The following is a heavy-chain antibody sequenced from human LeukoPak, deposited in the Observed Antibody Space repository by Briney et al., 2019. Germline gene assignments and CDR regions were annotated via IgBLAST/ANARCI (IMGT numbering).Heavy chain of an antibody. V-gene: IGHV1-69*06. D-gene: IGHD3-9*01. CDR2: IIPIFDTA. J-gene: IGHJ5*02. CDR1: GGTFSSYA. CDR3: ASGSTIYDILTGYYSSWFDP. Sequence: GASVKVSCKASGGTFSSYAISWVRQAPGQGLEWMGGIIPIFDTANYAQKFQGRVTITADKSTSTAYMELSSLRSEDTAVYYCASGSTIYDILTGYYSSWFDPWGQGTLVTVSS.